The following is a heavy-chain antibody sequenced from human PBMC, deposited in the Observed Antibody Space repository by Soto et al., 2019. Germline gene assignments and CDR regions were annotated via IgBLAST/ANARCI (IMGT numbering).Heavy chain of an antibody. CDR3: ARSYYDSTGFAVDP. CDR2: MYFGGSF. D-gene: IGHD3-22*01. CDR1: GASVSHGY. Sequence: QMQLQASGPGLVKPSETLSLTCNVSGASVSHGYWSWIRQPPGKGLEWIGFMYFGGSFNYNPSLTSRATMSQETSKTQFSTNLTSVPGTDTAVYYCARSYYDSTGFAVDPWGQGTLVTVSS. V-gene: IGHV4-59*02. J-gene: IGHJ5*02.